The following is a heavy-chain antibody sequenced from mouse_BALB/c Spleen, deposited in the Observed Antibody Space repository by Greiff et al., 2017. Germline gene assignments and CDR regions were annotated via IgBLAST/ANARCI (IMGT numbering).Heavy chain of an antibody. CDR3: AFYYRYDEYFDV. D-gene: IGHD2-14*01. J-gene: IGHJ1*01. Sequence: VQLQQSGAELVKPGASVKLSCTASGFNIKDTYMHWVKQRPEQGLEWIGRIDPANGNTKYDPKFQGKATITADTSSNTAYLQLSSLTSEDTAVYYCAFYYRYDEYFDVWGAGTTVTVSS. V-gene: IGHV14-3*02. CDR2: IDPANGNT. CDR1: GFNIKDTY.